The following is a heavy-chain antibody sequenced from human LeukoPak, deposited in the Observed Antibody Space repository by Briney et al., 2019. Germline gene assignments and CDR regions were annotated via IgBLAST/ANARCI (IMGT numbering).Heavy chain of an antibody. CDR3: AGAVNYGSGISVHWFDP. Sequence: PGGSPRLSCAASGVTFSSYWMHWVRQAPGKGLVGVSRINSDGSSTSYADSVKGRFTISRDNPKNTLYLQMNSLRAEDTAVYYCAGAVNYGSGISVHWFDPWGQGTLVTVSS. V-gene: IGHV3-74*01. J-gene: IGHJ5*02. CDR2: INSDGSST. CDR1: GVTFSSYW. D-gene: IGHD3-10*01.